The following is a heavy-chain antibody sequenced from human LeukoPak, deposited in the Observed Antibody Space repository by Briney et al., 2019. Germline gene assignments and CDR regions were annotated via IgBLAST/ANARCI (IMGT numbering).Heavy chain of an antibody. Sequence: GASVKVSCKASGYTFTSYDINWVRQATGQGLEWMRWMNPNSGNTGYAQKFQGRVTMTRNTSISTAYMELSSLRSEDTAVYYCARGGIGYDILAAHYWGQGTLVTVSS. CDR1: GYTFTSYD. D-gene: IGHD3-9*01. CDR2: MNPNSGNT. CDR3: ARGGIGYDILAAHY. J-gene: IGHJ4*02. V-gene: IGHV1-8*01.